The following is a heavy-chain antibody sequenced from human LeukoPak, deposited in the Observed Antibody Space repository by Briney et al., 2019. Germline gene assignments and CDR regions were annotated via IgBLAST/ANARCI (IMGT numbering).Heavy chain of an antibody. Sequence: GRSLRLSCAASGFTFSSYGMHWVRQAPGKGLEWVAVISYDGSNKYYADSVKGRFTISRDNSKNTLYLQMNSLRAEDTAVYYCAKGYAYPYYFDYWGQGTLVTVSS. J-gene: IGHJ4*02. CDR1: GFTFSSYG. V-gene: IGHV3-30*18. CDR3: AKGYAYPYYFDY. D-gene: IGHD3-16*01. CDR2: ISYDGSNK.